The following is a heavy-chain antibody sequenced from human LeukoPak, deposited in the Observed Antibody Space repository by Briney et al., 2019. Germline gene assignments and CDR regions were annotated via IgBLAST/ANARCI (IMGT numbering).Heavy chain of an antibody. V-gene: IGHV1-69*05. CDR1: GGTFSSYA. CDR3: ARSDARYYDFWSGYLGRYYLDY. CDR2: IIPTFGTA. D-gene: IGHD3-3*01. Sequence: SVKVSCKASGGTFSSYAISWVRQAPGQGLEWMGGIIPTFGTANYAQKFQGRVTITTDESTSTAYMELSSLRSEDTAVYYCARSDARYYDFWSGYLGRYYLDYWGQGTLVTVSS. J-gene: IGHJ4*02.